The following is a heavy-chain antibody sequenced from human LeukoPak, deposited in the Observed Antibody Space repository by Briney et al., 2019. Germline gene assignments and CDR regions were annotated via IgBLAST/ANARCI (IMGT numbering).Heavy chain of an antibody. J-gene: IGHJ4*02. V-gene: IGHV1-2*06. Sequence: GASVKVSCKASGYTFTGYYMHWVRQAPGQGLEWMGRINPNSGGTNYAQKFQGRVTMTRDTSISTAYMEPSRLRSDDTAVYYCARGSGVTIFGVVIAYFDYWGQGTLVTVSS. CDR1: GYTFTGYY. CDR2: INPNSGGT. CDR3: ARGSGVTIFGVVIAYFDY. D-gene: IGHD3-3*01.